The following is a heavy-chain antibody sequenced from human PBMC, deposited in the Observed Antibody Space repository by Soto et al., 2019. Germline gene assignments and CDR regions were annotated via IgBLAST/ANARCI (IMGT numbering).Heavy chain of an antibody. CDR3: ARDPHYDFWSGYFSYMDV. V-gene: IGHV3-48*01. Sequence: PGGSLRLSCAASGFTFRSYSLNWVRQAPGKGLEWVSYISSSSSTIYYTDSVKGRFTISRDNAKNSLYLQMNSLRAEDTAVYYCARDPHYDFWSGYFSYMDVWGKGTTVTVS. J-gene: IGHJ6*03. CDR1: GFTFRSYS. D-gene: IGHD3-3*01. CDR2: ISSSSSTI.